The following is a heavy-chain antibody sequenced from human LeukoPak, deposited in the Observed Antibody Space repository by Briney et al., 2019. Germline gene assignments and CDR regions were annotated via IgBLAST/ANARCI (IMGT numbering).Heavy chain of an antibody. CDR2: ISGSGGST. Sequence: GGSLRLSCAASGFTFSSYAMSWVRQAPGKGLEWVSAISGSGGSTYYADSVKGRFTISRDNSKNTLYLQMNSLRAEDTAVYYCAKRRRDGRRSLGADCSSTSCYTPFDPWGQGTLVTVSS. V-gene: IGHV3-23*01. J-gene: IGHJ5*02. D-gene: IGHD2-2*02. CDR1: GFTFSSYA. CDR3: AKRRRDGRRSLGADCSSTSCYTPFDP.